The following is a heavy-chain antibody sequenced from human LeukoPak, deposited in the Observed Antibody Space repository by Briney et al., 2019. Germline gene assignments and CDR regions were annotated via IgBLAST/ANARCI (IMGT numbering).Heavy chain of an antibody. J-gene: IGHJ5*02. CDR1: GFTVSTNY. CDR2: IYDSGST. D-gene: IGHD3-9*01. Sequence: GGSLRLSCAASGFTVSTNYMSWVRQAPGKGLEWVSVIYDSGSTYYTDSLKDRFTISRDNSKNTLYLQMNSLRDEDTAVYYCARGYYDILTGYYEKYFDPWGQRTLVTVSS. V-gene: IGHV3-66*01. CDR3: ARGYYDILTGYYEKYFDP.